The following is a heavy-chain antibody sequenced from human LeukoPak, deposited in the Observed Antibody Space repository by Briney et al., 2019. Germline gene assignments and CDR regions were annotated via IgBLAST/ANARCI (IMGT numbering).Heavy chain of an antibody. J-gene: IGHJ6*03. CDR3: ASLGYCSSTSCYRLGLRSHYYMDV. CDR1: GYTFTGYY. Sequence: GASVKVSCKASGYTFTGYYMHWVRQAPGQGLEWMGWINPNSGGTNYAQKFQGRVTMTRDTSISTAYMELSRLRSDDTAVYYCASLGYCSSTSCYRLGLRSHYYMDVWGKGTTVTVSS. CDR2: INPNSGGT. V-gene: IGHV1-2*02. D-gene: IGHD2-2*01.